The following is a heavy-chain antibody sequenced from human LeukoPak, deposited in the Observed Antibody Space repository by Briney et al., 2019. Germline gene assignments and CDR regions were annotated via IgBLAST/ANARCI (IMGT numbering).Heavy chain of an antibody. Sequence: GGSLRLSCAASGFTFSSYWMSWVRQAPGKGLEWVANIKQDGSEKYYVDSVKGRFTISRDNAKNSLYLQMNSLRAEDTAVYYCARGYCSSTSCFGPGYFDYWGQGTLVTVSS. J-gene: IGHJ4*02. CDR2: IKQDGSEK. D-gene: IGHD2-2*01. CDR1: GFTFSSYW. V-gene: IGHV3-7*01. CDR3: ARGYCSSTSCFGPGYFDY.